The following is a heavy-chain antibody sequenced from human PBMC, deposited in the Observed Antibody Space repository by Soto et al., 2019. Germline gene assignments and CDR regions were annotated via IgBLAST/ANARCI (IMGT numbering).Heavy chain of an antibody. Sequence: GGSLRLSCAASGFTFSSYAMRWVRQAPGKGLEWVAVISYDGSNKYYADSVKGRFTISRDNSKNTLYLQMNSLRAEDTAVYYCARSLWEWWYPGDGGMDVWGQGTTVTVSS. D-gene: IGHD2-15*01. CDR2: ISYDGSNK. V-gene: IGHV3-30-3*01. CDR3: ARSLWEWWYPGDGGMDV. J-gene: IGHJ6*02. CDR1: GFTFSSYA.